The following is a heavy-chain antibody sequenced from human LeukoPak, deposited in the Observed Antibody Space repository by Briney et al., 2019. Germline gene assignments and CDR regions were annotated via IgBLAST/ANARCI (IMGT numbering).Heavy chain of an antibody. CDR2: ISGSGGST. Sequence: GGSLRLSCAASGFTCSSYAMSWVRQAPGKGLEWVSAISGSGGSTYYADSVKGRFTISRDNSKNTLYLQMNSLRAEDTAVYYCAKGGIYYDSSGYWDYWGQGTLVTVSS. D-gene: IGHD3-22*01. CDR1: GFTCSSYA. CDR3: AKGGIYYDSSGYWDY. V-gene: IGHV3-23*01. J-gene: IGHJ4*02.